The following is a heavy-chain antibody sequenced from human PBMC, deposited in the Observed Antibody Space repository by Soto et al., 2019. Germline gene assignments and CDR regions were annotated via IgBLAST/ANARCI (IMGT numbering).Heavy chain of an antibody. CDR1: GFTFSSYA. CDR2: ISGSGVST. Sequence: EVQLLESGGGLVQPGGSLRLSGAASGFTFSSYAMSWVRQAPGKGLEWVSAISGSGVSTYYADSVKVRFTISRDNSKNTLYLQMNSLRAEDTAVYYCAKAYTPYCISTICYVFDYWGPGTLVTVSS. D-gene: IGHD2-2*01. CDR3: AKAYTPYCISTICYVFDY. V-gene: IGHV3-23*01. J-gene: IGHJ4*02.